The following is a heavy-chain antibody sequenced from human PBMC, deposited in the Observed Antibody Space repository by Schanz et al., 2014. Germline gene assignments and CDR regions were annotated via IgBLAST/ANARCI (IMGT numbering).Heavy chain of an antibody. CDR2: IYSGCST. Sequence: EVQLVESGGGLVQPGGSLRLSCAASGFTVSSNYMSWVRQAPGKGLEWVSVIYSGCSTYYADSVQGRFTISRDNSKNTLFLQMNSLRAEDTAVYYCARSHFYASGTAIDPWGQGTLVTVSS. D-gene: IGHD3-10*01. CDR1: GFTVSSNY. CDR3: ARSHFYASGTAIDP. V-gene: IGHV3-66*01. J-gene: IGHJ5*02.